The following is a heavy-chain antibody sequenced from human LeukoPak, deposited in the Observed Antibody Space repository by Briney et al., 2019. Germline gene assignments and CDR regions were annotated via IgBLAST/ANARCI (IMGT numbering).Heavy chain of an antibody. J-gene: IGHJ4*02. CDR1: GFTFSNHA. V-gene: IGHV3-30-3*01. Sequence: GGSLRLSCAASGFTFSNHAMNWVRQAPGKGLEWVTTISFDGTDKYYADSVKGRLTISRDNSKNTLYLQTNSLRAEDTAVYYCARERWIAVAGNLDYWGQGTLVTVSS. CDR3: ARERWIAVAGNLDY. CDR2: ISFDGTDK. D-gene: IGHD6-19*01.